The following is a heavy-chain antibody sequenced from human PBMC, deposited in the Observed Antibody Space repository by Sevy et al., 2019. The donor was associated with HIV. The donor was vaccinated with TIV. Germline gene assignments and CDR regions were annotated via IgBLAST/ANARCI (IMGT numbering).Heavy chain of an antibody. CDR1: GGSISSSNHY. D-gene: IGHD5-12*01. V-gene: IGHV4-39*01. J-gene: IGHJ4*02. CDR2: MYYTDNT. CDR3: VRQIGRDGYDY. Sequence: SETLSLTCTVSGGSISSSNHYWGWIRQPPGKGLEWIGSMYYTDNTYYNPSLKSRVTISVDTSRNHFSLSLTSMTAADTAVYYCVRQIGRDGYDYWGQGTLVTVSS.